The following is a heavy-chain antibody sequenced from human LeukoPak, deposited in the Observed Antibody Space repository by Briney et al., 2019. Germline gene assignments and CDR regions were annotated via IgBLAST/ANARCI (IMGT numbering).Heavy chain of an antibody. CDR3: ARAPRNCGGDCYYFDY. Sequence: GGSLRLSCAASGFTVSSNYMSWVRQAPGKGLEWVSVIYSGGSTYYADSVKGRFTISRDNSKNTLYLQMNSLRAEDTAVYYCARAPRNCGGDCYYFDYWGQGTLVTVSS. CDR2: IYSGGST. V-gene: IGHV3-53*01. CDR1: GFTVSSNY. J-gene: IGHJ4*02. D-gene: IGHD2-21*01.